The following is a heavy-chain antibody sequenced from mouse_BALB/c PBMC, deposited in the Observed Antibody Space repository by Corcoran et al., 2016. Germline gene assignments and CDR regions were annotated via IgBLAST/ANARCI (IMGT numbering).Heavy chain of an antibody. V-gene: IGHV9-1*02. D-gene: IGHD2-14*01. CDR3: ARRVLYWYFDV. CDR1: GYTFTNYG. J-gene: IGHJ1*01. Sequence: QIQLVQSGPELKKPGETVKISCKASGYTFTNYGMNWVKQAPGKGLKWMGWINTYTGEPTYADDFKGRFAFSLETSASTAYLQINNLKNEDMATYFWARRVLYWYFDVWGAGTTVTVSS. CDR2: INTYTGEP.